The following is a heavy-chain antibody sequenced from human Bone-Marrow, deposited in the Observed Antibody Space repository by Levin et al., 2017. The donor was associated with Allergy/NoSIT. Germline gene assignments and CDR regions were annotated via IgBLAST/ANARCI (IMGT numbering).Heavy chain of an antibody. CDR1: GFIFSSYE. CDR3: ARQRSGSYFPYFDY. CDR2: ISSGSSTI. D-gene: IGHD1-26*01. J-gene: IGHJ4*02. Sequence: GESLKISCAASGFIFSSYEMNWVRQAPGKGLEWVSYISSGSSTIHHADSVKGRFTISRDNAKNSLSLQMNSLRAEDTGVYFCARQRSGSYFPYFDYWGQGTLVTVSS. V-gene: IGHV3-48*03.